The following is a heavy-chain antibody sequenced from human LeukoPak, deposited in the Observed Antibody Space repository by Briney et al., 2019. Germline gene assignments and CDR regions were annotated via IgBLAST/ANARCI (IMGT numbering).Heavy chain of an antibody. J-gene: IGHJ6*02. D-gene: IGHD2-2*02. CDR1: GGSITSTIDY. CDR2: IYYSTST. Sequence: SETLSLTCTVSGGSITSTIDYWGWVRQPPGKGLEWIATIYYSTSTQYNPSLKSRVTMSIDTSKNQFSLKLSSMTAADTAVYYCVRLQCSGTRCYNFYFYGMDVWGQGTTVTVSS. V-gene: IGHV4-39*01. CDR3: VRLQCSGTRCYNFYFYGMDV.